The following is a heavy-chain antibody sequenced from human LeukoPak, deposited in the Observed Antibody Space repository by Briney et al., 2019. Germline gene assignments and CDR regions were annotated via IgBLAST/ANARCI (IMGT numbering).Heavy chain of an antibody. CDR1: GFTFSSYG. D-gene: IGHD1-26*01. V-gene: IGHV3-30*02. Sequence: GSLRLSSAASGFTFSSYGMHWVRPAPGKGLEWVAFIRYDGSNKYYADSVKGRFTISRDNSKNTLYLQMNSLRAEDTAVYYCAKEGGAGATPFYYYYYMDVWGKGTTVTVSS. J-gene: IGHJ6*03. CDR2: IRYDGSNK. CDR3: AKEGGAGATPFYYYYYMDV.